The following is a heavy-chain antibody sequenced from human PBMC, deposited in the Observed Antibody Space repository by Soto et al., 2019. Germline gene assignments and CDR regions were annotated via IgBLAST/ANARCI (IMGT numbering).Heavy chain of an antibody. J-gene: IGHJ4*02. CDR3: ARGVSDTAMATFDY. Sequence: LSLTCAVYGGSFSGYYWSWIRQPPGKGLEWIGEINHSGSTNYNPSLKSRVTISVDTSKNQFSLKLSSVTAADTAVYYCARGVSDTAMATFDYWGQGTLVTVSS. CDR2: INHSGST. V-gene: IGHV4-34*01. D-gene: IGHD5-18*01. CDR1: GGSFSGYY.